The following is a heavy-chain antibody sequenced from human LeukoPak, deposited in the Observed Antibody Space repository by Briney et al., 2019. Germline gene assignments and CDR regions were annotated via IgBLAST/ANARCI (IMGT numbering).Heavy chain of an antibody. CDR2: IYYSGST. CDR1: GGSISSYY. J-gene: IGHJ4*02. D-gene: IGHD6-13*01. Sequence: SETLSLTCTVSGGSISSYYWSWIRQPPGKGLEWIGYIYYSGSTNYNPSLKSRVTISVDTSKNQFSLKLSSVTAADTAVYYCARASLRQQLLDYWGQGTLVTVSS. CDR3: ARASLRQQLLDY. V-gene: IGHV4-59*12.